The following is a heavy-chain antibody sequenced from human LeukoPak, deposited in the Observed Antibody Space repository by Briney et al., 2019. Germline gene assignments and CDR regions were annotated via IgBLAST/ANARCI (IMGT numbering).Heavy chain of an antibody. J-gene: IGHJ4*02. CDR3: ARASRPVRGATSYYFDY. D-gene: IGHD3-10*01. Sequence: ASVKVSCKASGYTFTGYYMHWVRQAPGQGLEWMGWINPNSGGTNYAQKFQGRVTMTRDTSISTAYMELSRLRSDDTAVYYCARASRPVRGATSYYFDYWGQGTLVTVSS. CDR2: INPNSGGT. V-gene: IGHV1-2*02. CDR1: GYTFTGYY.